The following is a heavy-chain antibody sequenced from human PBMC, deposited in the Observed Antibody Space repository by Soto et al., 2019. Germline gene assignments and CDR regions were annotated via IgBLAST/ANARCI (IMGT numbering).Heavy chain of an antibody. D-gene: IGHD1-26*01. CDR3: DINRDNSRSDYNY. V-gene: IGHV1-69*01. CDR2: IIPIFGTA. CDR1: GGTFSSYA. J-gene: IGHJ4*02. Sequence: QVQLVQSGAEEKKPGSSVKVSCKTSGGTFSSYAISWVRHAPGKGLEWMGGIIPIFGTANYAQKFQGRVTITADESKRTASMELSSLRSEDTAVYYCDINRDNSRSDYNYGGEETLGTVSS.